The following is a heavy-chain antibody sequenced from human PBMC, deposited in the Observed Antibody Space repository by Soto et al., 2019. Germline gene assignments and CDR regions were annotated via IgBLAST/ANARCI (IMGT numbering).Heavy chain of an antibody. D-gene: IGHD6-19*01. CDR3: ARGVSSGGALYGMDV. J-gene: IGHJ6*02. V-gene: IGHV1-69*02. Sequence: QVQLVQSGAEVKKPGSSVKVSCKASGGTFSSYTISWVRQAPGQGLEWMGRIIPILGIANYAQKFQGRVTINADKSTSTAYMELSSLRSEDTAVYYCARGVSSGGALYGMDVWGQGTTVTVSS. CDR1: GGTFSSYT. CDR2: IIPILGIA.